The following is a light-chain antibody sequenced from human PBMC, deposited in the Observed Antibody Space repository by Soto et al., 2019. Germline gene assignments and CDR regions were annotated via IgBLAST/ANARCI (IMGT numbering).Light chain of an antibody. CDR1: QSVGIK. Sequence: EIVLTQSPGTLSVSPGERATLSCRASQSVGIKLAWYQQKPGQAPRLLIYGASSRATGIPDRFSGSGSGTDFTLTISRLEPEDFAVYYCQQYGSSPLTFGGGTKVDIK. CDR2: GAS. CDR3: QQYGSSPLT. V-gene: IGKV3-20*01. J-gene: IGKJ4*01.